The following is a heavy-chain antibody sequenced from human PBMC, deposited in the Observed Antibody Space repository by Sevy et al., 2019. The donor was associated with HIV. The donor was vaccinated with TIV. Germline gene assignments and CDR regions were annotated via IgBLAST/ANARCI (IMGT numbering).Heavy chain of an antibody. Sequence: ASVKVSCKASGYTLTSYGISWVRQAPGQGLEWMGWINPYNGNTNYAQTLQGRVTMTTDTPTTTAYMELRGLRDDDTAVYYCARHEKAGYTYGHSFDYWGQGTLVTVSS. CDR1: GYTLTSYG. CDR3: ARHEKAGYTYGHSFDY. V-gene: IGHV1-18*04. CDR2: INPYNGNT. D-gene: IGHD5-18*01. J-gene: IGHJ4*02.